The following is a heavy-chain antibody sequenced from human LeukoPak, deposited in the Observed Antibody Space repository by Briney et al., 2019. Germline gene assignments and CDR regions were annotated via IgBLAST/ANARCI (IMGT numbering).Heavy chain of an antibody. D-gene: IGHD2-2*01. CDR3: ARAGRCSSTSCSYNWFDP. V-gene: IGHV4-34*01. Sequence: SETLSLTCAVYGGSFSGYYWSWIREPPGKGLEWVGEINHSGSTNDTPSLKSRVTISVDASNNQFSLKLSSVTAADTAVYYCARAGRCSSTSCSYNWFDPWGQGTLVTVSS. CDR2: INHSGST. J-gene: IGHJ5*02. CDR1: GGSFSGYY.